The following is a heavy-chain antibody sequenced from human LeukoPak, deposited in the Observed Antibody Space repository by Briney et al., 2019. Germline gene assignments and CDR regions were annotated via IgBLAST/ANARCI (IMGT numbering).Heavy chain of an antibody. D-gene: IGHD5-12*01. CDR1: GFTFHQYA. J-gene: IGHJ4*02. V-gene: IGHV3-9*01. CDR2: ISWNSGSI. CDR3: AKDKAPLYSGYDWDLDF. Sequence: GGSLRLSCAASGFTFHQYAIHRVRQVPGKGLEWVSGISWNSGSIGYADPVRGRFTISRDNANNSVYLQMNSLRAEDTALYYCAKDKAPLYSGYDWDLDFWGQGTLVIVSS.